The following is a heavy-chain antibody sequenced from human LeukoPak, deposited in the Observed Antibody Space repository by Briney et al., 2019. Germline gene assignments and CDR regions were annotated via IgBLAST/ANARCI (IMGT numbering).Heavy chain of an antibody. J-gene: IGHJ1*01. V-gene: IGHV1-18*04. CDR3: ARAAEDKTTYHRL. D-gene: IGHD2/OR15-2a*01. CDR2: ISAYNGNT. Sequence: GASVKVSCKASGYTFTGYYMHWVRQAPGQGLEWMGWISAYNGNTNYAQKLQGRLTMTTDTSASTAYMELKSLRSDDTAVYYCARAAEDKTTYHRLWGQGTQVTVSS. CDR1: GYTFTGYY.